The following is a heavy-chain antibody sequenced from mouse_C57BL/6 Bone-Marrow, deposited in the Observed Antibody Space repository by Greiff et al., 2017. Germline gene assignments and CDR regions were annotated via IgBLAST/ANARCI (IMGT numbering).Heavy chain of an antibody. CDR3: ARDLGGY. D-gene: IGHD1-1*02. CDR1: GFTFSSYA. V-gene: IGHV5-4*01. CDR2: ISDGGSYT. Sequence: EVKVEESGGGLVKPGGSLKLSCAASGFTFSSYAMSWVRQTPEKRLEWVATISDGGSYTYYPDNVKGRFTISRDNAKNNLYLQMSHLKSEDTAMYYCARDLGGYWGQGTTLTVSS. J-gene: IGHJ2*01.